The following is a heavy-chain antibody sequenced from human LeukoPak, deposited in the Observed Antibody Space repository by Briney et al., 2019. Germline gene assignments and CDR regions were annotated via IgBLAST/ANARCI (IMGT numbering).Heavy chain of an antibody. CDR2: IYPGDSDT. D-gene: IGHD5-12*01. Sequence: GESLKISCKGSGYSFTSYWIGWVRQMPGKGLEWMGIIYPGDSDTRYSPSFQGQVTISADKSISTAYLQWSSLKASDTAMYYCATYSGYEDYYYYYMDVWGKGTTVTVS. V-gene: IGHV5-51*01. CDR1: GYSFTSYW. CDR3: ATYSGYEDYYYYYMDV. J-gene: IGHJ6*03.